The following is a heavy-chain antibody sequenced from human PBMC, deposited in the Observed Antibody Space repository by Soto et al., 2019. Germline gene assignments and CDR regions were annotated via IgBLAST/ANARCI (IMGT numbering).Heavy chain of an antibody. CDR2: ISYDGSNK. Sequence: PGGSLRLSCAASGFTFSSYGMHWVRQAPGKGLEWVAVISYDGSNKYYADSAKGRFTISRDNSKNTLYLQMNSLRAEDTAVYYCAKDLPRITIFGVVILYGMDVWGQGTTVTVSS. CDR1: GFTFSSYG. J-gene: IGHJ6*02. D-gene: IGHD3-3*01. V-gene: IGHV3-30*18. CDR3: AKDLPRITIFGVVILYGMDV.